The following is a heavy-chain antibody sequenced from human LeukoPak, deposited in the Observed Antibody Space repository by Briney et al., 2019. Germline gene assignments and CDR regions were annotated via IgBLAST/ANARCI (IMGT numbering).Heavy chain of an antibody. V-gene: IGHV1-8*03. CDR3: ARVSGELVDY. Sequence: ASVNVSCKASGYTFTGYYMHWVRQAPGQGLEWMGWMNPNSGNTGYAQKFQGRVTITRNTSISTAYMELSSLRSEDTAVYYCARVSGELVDYWGQGTLVTVSS. D-gene: IGHD1-26*01. CDR1: GYTFTGYY. J-gene: IGHJ4*02. CDR2: MNPNSGNT.